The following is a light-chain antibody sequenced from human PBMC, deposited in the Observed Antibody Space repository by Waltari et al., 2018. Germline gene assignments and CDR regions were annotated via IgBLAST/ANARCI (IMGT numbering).Light chain of an antibody. Sequence: DIQMTKSPSTLSASVGDRVTISCRASQSISSWLAWYQQKPGKAPKLLIYKASSLASGVPSRFSGSGSGTEFTLTISSLQPDDFATYYCQQYKSYSATFGPGTKVDIK. CDR3: QQYKSYSAT. CDR2: KAS. V-gene: IGKV1-5*03. CDR1: QSISSW. J-gene: IGKJ3*01.